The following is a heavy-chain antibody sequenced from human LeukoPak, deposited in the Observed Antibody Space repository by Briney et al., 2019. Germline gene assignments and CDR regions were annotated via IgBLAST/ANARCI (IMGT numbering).Heavy chain of an antibody. Sequence: PGESLRLSCAGSGFSFSVYALAWVRQAPGKGLEWVSAISGRGGVTHYADSVKGRFTIYRDNSTNTLYLQMNSVSVEDTAIYYCAKAFGANQLLQPVSFDPRGQGTRVTVSS. CDR1: GFSFSVYA. D-gene: IGHD2-2*01. V-gene: IGHV3-23*01. J-gene: IGHJ5*02. CDR3: AKAFGANQLLQPVSFDP. CDR2: ISGRGGVT.